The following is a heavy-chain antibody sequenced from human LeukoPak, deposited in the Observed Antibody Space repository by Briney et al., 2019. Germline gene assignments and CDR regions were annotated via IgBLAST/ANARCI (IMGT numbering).Heavy chain of an antibody. D-gene: IGHD6-25*01. CDR1: GFTFSSYA. CDR2: ISYDGSNK. J-gene: IGHJ5*02. CDR3: ARDRGSSAHFFS. V-gene: IGHV3-30*14. Sequence: GRSLRLSCAASGFTFSSYAMHWVRQAPGKGLEWVAVISYDGSNKYYADSVKGRFTLSRDNSKNTLYLQMNSLRADDTAVYYCARDRGSSAHFFSWGQGTLVTVSS.